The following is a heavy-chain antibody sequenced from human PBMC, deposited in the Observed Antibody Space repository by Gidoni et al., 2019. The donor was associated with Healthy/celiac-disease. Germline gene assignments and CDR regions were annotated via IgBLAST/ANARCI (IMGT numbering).Heavy chain of an antibody. CDR3: AGGTGTIRYFDWLPKYYFDY. V-gene: IGHV4-34*01. J-gene: IGHJ4*02. CDR1: GGSFSGYS. CDR2: INHSGST. Sequence: QLQLQQWGAGLFKPSETLSLTCAVYGGSFSGYSWSWIRQPPGKGLEWIGEINHSGSTNYNPSLKSRVTISVDTSKNQFSLKLSSVTAADTAVYYCAGGTGTIRYFDWLPKYYFDYWGQGTLVTVSS. D-gene: IGHD3-9*01.